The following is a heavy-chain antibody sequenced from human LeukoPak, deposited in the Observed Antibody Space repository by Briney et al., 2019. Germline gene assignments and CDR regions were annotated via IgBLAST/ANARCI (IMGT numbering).Heavy chain of an antibody. CDR1: GGSFSGYY. D-gene: IGHD3-22*01. CDR3: ARSYYYDSSGQFDY. Sequence: SETLSLTCAVYGGSFSGYYWSWIRQPPGKGLEWIGEINHSGSTNYNPSLKSRVTISVDTSKNQFSLKLSSVTAADTAVYYCARSYYYDSSGQFDYWGQGTLVTVSS. J-gene: IGHJ4*02. V-gene: IGHV4-34*01. CDR2: INHSGST.